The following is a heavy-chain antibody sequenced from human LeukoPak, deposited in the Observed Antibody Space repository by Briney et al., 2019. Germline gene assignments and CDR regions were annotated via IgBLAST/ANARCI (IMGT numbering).Heavy chain of an antibody. CDR2: IRYDGSNK. D-gene: IGHD2-2*01. CDR3: AKAIVVVPAAPMDY. CDR1: GFTFSSYG. V-gene: IGHV3-30*02. Sequence: GGSLRLPCAASGFTFSSYGMHWVRQAPGKGLEWVAFIRYDGSNKYYADSVKGRLTISRDNSKNTLYLQMNSLRAEDTAVYYCAKAIVVVPAAPMDYWGQGTLVTVSS. J-gene: IGHJ4*02.